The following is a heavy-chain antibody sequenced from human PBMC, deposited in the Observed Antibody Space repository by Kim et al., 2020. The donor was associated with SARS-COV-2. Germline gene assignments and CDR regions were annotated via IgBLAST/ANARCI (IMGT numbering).Heavy chain of an antibody. J-gene: IGHJ5*02. CDR2: IYYSGST. D-gene: IGHD3-3*01. Sequence: SETLSLTCTVSGGSISSYYWSWIRQPPGKGLEWIGYIYYSGSTNYNPSLKSRVTISVDTSKNQFSLKLSSVTAADTAVYYCARLSLGLEWPIQAFDPWGQRTLVTVSS. CDR3: ARLSLGLEWPIQAFDP. CDR1: GGSISSYY. V-gene: IGHV4-59*08.